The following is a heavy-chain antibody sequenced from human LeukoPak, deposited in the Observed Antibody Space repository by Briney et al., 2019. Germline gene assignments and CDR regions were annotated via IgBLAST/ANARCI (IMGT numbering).Heavy chain of an antibody. J-gene: IGHJ3*02. CDR1: GFTVSSYY. CDR2: IYSGGST. D-gene: IGHD6-13*01. V-gene: IGHV3-53*01. CDR3: ARDRSSSSKSGAFDI. Sequence: GGSLRLSCAASGFTVSSYYMSWVRQAPGKGLEWVSVIYSGGSTYYADSVKGRFTISRDNSKNTLYLQMNSLRAEDTAVYYCARDRSSSSKSGAFDIWGQGTMVTVSS.